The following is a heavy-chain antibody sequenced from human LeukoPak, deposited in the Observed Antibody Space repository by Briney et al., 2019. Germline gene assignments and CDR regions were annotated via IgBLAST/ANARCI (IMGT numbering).Heavy chain of an antibody. CDR2: IYDSGST. CDR3: TSGTLSYYYMDV. D-gene: IGHD1-14*01. V-gene: IGHV4-59*01. Sequence: SETLSLTCTVSGGSIGSYYWSWIRQPPGKGLEWIGYIYDSGSTNYNPSLKSRVTISVDTSKNQFSLKLSSVTAADTAVYYCTSGTLSYYYMDVWGKGTTVTISS. J-gene: IGHJ6*03. CDR1: GGSIGSYY.